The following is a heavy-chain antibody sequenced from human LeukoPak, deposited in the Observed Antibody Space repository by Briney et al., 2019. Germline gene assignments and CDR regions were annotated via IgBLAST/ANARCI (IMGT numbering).Heavy chain of an antibody. Sequence: SETLSLTCTVSGGSISSNTFYWAWIRQPPGKPLDWLGTIYYTGGTYSNPSLKSRVTISVDTSKNQFSLKLSSVTAADTAVYYCARGPLGDEFADAFDIWGQGTMVTVSS. J-gene: IGHJ3*02. D-gene: IGHD4-17*01. CDR3: ARGPLGDEFADAFDI. CDR1: GGSISSNTFY. CDR2: IYYTGGT. V-gene: IGHV4-39*07.